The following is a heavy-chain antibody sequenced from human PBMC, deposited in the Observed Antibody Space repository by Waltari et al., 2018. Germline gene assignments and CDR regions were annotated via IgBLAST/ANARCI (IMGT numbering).Heavy chain of an antibody. CDR3: ARAMWVGARY. CDR2: IYYSGSI. J-gene: IGHJ4*02. V-gene: IGHV4-39*07. CDR1: GGSISSSSYY. Sequence: QLQLQESGPGLVKPSETLSLTCTVSGGSISSSSYYWGWIRTPPGKGLEWIGSIYYSGSIYYNPSLKCRVTISVDTSKNQFALKLSSVTAADTAVYYCARAMWVGARYWGQGTLVTVSS. D-gene: IGHD1-26*01.